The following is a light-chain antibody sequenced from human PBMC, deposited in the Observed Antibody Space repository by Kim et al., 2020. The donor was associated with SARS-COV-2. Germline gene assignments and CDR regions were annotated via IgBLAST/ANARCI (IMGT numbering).Light chain of an antibody. Sequence: ASGCARVFIPCRADHVISNDSAWFQQKPGRATKLLIYAASTRHSGVPSRFGGSASDTEFTLTISSLQADDFATYYCLQAYNYPYTFGQGTKLEIK. CDR3: LQAYNYPYT. J-gene: IGKJ2*01. CDR1: HVISND. CDR2: AAS. V-gene: IGKV1-6*01.